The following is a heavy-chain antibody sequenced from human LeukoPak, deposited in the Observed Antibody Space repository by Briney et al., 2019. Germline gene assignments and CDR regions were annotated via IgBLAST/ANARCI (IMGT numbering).Heavy chain of an antibody. V-gene: IGHV1-18*01. CDR1: GYTFNYYG. CDR2: ISAYTGST. CDR3: ARGGYSYGYMGYSDY. J-gene: IGHJ4*02. Sequence: ASVKVSCKASGYTFNYYGISWVRQAPGQGLEWMGWISAYTGSTNYAQRLQGRVTMTTDTSTSTAYMELRSLRSDDTAVYYCARGGYSYGYMGYSDYWGQGTLVTVSS. D-gene: IGHD5-18*01.